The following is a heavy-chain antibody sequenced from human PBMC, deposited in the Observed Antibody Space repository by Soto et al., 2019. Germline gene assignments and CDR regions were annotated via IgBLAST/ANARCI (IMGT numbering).Heavy chain of an antibody. V-gene: IGHV4-61*01. CDR2: MHYSGSA. Sequence: SETLSLTCTVSGGSVTSTSYYWSWIRQPPGKGLEWIGYMHYSGSANYNPSLKSRVTISVDTSKNQFSLKLSSVTAADTAVYYCARRITMIVYFDAFDIWGQGTMVTVSS. CDR1: GGSVTSTSYY. CDR3: ARRITMIVYFDAFDI. J-gene: IGHJ3*02. D-gene: IGHD3-22*01.